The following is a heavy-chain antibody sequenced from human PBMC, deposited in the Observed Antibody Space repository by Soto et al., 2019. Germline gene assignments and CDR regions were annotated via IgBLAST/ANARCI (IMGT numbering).Heavy chain of an antibody. J-gene: IGHJ4*02. CDR3: ARHEGNGNVWPLDY. CDR1: GDSIGTTHSY. V-gene: IGHV4-39*01. CDR2: IHYSGST. D-gene: IGHD2-8*01. Sequence: QVLLLESGPGLVKPSETLSLTCTVSGDSIGTTHSYWAWIRQSPGKGLEWIGNIHYSGSTYYMPSLRSRVTLSVDTSKNQFSLRLTSVTAEDTAVYYCARHEGNGNVWPLDYWGQGILVTVSS.